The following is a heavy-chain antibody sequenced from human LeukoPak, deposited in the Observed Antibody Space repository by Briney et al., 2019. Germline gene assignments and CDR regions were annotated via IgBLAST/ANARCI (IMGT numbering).Heavy chain of an antibody. V-gene: IGHV3-53*01. Sequence: TGGSLRLSCAASGFTFRNYAMSWVRQAPGKGLEWVSVMYTGGSTYYADSVKGLFTISRDNSKNTLYLQMNSLRAEDTALYYCARAPFYYDSSGYPYFDGWGQGTLVTVSS. CDR1: GFTFRNYA. D-gene: IGHD3-22*01. CDR3: ARAPFYYDSSGYPYFDG. J-gene: IGHJ4*02. CDR2: MYTGGST.